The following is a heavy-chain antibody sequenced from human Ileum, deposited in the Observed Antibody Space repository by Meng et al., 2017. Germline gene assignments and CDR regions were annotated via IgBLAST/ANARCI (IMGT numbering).Heavy chain of an antibody. V-gene: IGHV4-61*01. CDR3: ARLVGGVGYVDY. D-gene: IGHD1-26*01. Sequence: SETLSLTCTVSGGSVSSGSYYWSWIRQPPGKGLEWIGYIYYSGSTNYNPSLKSRVTISVDTSKHQFSLKLNSVTAADTAVYYCARLVGGVGYVDYWGQGTLVTVSS. J-gene: IGHJ4*02. CDR2: IYYSGST. CDR1: GGSVSSGSYY.